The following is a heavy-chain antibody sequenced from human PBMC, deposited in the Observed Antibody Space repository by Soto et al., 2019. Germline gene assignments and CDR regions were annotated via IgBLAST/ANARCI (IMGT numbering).Heavy chain of an antibody. V-gene: IGHV3-33*01. CDR2: IWYDGSNK. J-gene: IGHJ4*02. CDR3: ARGQDGYNYDWIDY. D-gene: IGHD5-12*01. CDR1: GFTFSSYG. Sequence: QPGGSLRLSCAASGFTFSSYGMHWVRQAPGKGLEWVAVIWYDGSNKYYADSVKGRFTISRDNSKNTLYLQMNSLRAEDTAVYYCARGQDGYNYDWIDYWGQGTLVTVSS.